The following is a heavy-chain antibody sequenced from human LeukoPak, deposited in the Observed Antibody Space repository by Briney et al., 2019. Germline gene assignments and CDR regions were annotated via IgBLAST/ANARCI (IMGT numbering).Heavy chain of an antibody. V-gene: IGHV1-69*13. CDR1: GGTFSSYA. CDR2: IIPIFGTA. CDR3: ACSRERSSYYDSSGYSTLDY. D-gene: IGHD3-22*01. Sequence: ASVKVSCKASGGTFSSYAISWVRQAPGQGLEWRGGIIPIFGTANYAQKFQGRVTITADESTSTAYMEPSSLRSEDTAVCYCACSRERSSYYDSSGYSTLDYWGQGTLVTVSS. J-gene: IGHJ4*02.